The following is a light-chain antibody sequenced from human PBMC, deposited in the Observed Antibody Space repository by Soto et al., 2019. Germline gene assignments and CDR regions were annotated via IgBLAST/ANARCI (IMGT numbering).Light chain of an antibody. CDR1: QSISSS. V-gene: IGKV1-5*03. CDR2: KAS. Sequence: DIQMTQSPSTLSASVGDRVTITCRASQSISSSLAWYQQKPGKAPKLLIYKASNLESGVPSRFSGSGSGTELTLTISSLQPDDFATYYCQQYNSYSRTFGQVTKV. J-gene: IGKJ1*01. CDR3: QQYNSYSRT.